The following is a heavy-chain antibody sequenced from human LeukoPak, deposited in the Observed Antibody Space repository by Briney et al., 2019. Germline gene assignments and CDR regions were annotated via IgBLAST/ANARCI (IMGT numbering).Heavy chain of an antibody. CDR1: GYTFTSYG. V-gene: IGHV1-46*01. Sequence: GASVKVPCKASGYTFTSYGISWVRQAPGQGLEWMGVISPSGGSTIYAQKFKGRVTLTRDMSTSTDYLELSSLRSEDTAVYYCARDNSVRDEAWWFNPWGQGTLVTVSS. CDR3: ARDNSVRDEAWWFNP. J-gene: IGHJ5*02. D-gene: IGHD5-24*01. CDR2: ISPSGGST.